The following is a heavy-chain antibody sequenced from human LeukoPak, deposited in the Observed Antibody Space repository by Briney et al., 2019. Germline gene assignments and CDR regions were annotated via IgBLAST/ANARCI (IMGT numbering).Heavy chain of an antibody. V-gene: IGHV1-2*02. CDR1: GYTFSDYY. D-gene: IGHD3-10*01. CDR3: ARGTLHASYYYGSGSYPTEYFQH. CDR2: IDSNGGRT. Sequence: ASVKVSCKASGYTFSDYYMHWVRLAPGQGLEWMGWIDSNGGRTKYAQKFQGRVTMTRDTSISTAYMELSRLRSDDTAVYYCARGTLHASYYYGSGSYPTEYFQHWGQGTLVTVSS. J-gene: IGHJ1*01.